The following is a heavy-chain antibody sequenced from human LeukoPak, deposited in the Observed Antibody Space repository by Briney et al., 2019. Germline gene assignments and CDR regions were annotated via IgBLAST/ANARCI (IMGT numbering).Heavy chain of an antibody. D-gene: IGHD6-13*01. CDR1: GYTFTGYY. CDR2: SNPNSGGT. Sequence: ASLEVSSKASGYTFTGYYMQWERQASGQGLGWMGRSNPNSGGTNYAQKFPGRVTMTRDTSISTAYMELSRLRTDDPAVYYCARAPRIAQADYWGEGTLVTVSS. V-gene: IGHV1-2*06. CDR3: ARAPRIAQADY. J-gene: IGHJ4*02.